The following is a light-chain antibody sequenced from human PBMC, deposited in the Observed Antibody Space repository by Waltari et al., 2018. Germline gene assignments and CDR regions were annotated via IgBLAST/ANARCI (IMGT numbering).Light chain of an antibody. Sequence: SYVLTQPPSVSVAPGATARLPRGGDHIGSYSVHWYQQKPGPAPVLVIRYDSDRPSGIPERFSGSNSANTATLTISRVEAGDEANYYCQVWHAAIDPGVFGTGTEVTV. CDR3: QVWHAAIDPGV. CDR1: HIGSYS. V-gene: IGLV3-21*04. J-gene: IGLJ1*01. CDR2: YDS.